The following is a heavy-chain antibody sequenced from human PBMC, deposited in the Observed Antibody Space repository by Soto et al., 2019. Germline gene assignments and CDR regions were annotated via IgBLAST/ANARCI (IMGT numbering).Heavy chain of an antibody. Sequence: QVQLQESGPGLVRPSGTLSLTCAVSGDSINSNYCWTWVRQPPGKGLEWIAEIYYSGGTSYNPSLTSRVTISIAKSKNQISLNLTSVTAADTAMYYCARDTGWGLGYWGQGTLVTVSS. CDR3: ARDTGWGLGY. V-gene: IGHV4-4*02. CDR1: GDSINSNYC. D-gene: IGHD6-19*01. J-gene: IGHJ4*02. CDR2: IYYSGGT.